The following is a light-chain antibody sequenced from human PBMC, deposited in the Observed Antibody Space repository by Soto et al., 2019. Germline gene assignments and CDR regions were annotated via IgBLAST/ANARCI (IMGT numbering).Light chain of an antibody. CDR1: SGHSTYA. V-gene: IGLV4-69*01. Sequence: QLVLTQSPSASASLGASVNLTCTLSSGHSTYAIAWHQQQPEKGPRYLMKLNSDGSHSKGDGIPDRFSGSSSGAERYLTISSLQSEDEADYYCQTWATGFHVVFGGGTKLTVL. CDR3: QTWATGFHVV. CDR2: LNSDGSH. J-gene: IGLJ2*01.